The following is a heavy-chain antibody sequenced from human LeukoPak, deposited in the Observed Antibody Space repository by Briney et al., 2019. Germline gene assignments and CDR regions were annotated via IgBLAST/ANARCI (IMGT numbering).Heavy chain of an antibody. CDR1: GYTFTSYD. J-gene: IGHJ6*03. D-gene: IGHD4-11*01. CDR2: MNPNSGNT. V-gene: IGHV1-8*01. Sequence: AASVKVSCKASGYTFTSYDINWVRQATGQGLEWMGWMNPNSGNTGYAQKFQGRVTMTRNTSISTAYMELSSLRSEDTAVYYCARGDSNYNYYYYYYMDAWGKGTTVTVSS. CDR3: ARGDSNYNYYYYYYMDA.